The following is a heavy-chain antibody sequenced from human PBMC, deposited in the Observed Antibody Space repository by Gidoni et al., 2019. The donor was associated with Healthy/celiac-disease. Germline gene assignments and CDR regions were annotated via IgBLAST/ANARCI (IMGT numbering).Heavy chain of an antibody. D-gene: IGHD6-6*01. J-gene: IGHJ6*02. CDR1: GGSISSGSYY. V-gene: IGHV4-61*02. CDR2: IYTSGST. CDR3: ARDSTEQLNYYYYGMDV. Sequence: QVQLQVSGPGLVKPSQTLSLTCTVSGGSISSGSYYWSWIRQPPGKGLEGIGRIYTSGSTNYNPSLKSRVTISVDTSKNQFSLKLSSVTAADTAVYYCARDSTEQLNYYYYGMDVWGQGTTVTVSS.